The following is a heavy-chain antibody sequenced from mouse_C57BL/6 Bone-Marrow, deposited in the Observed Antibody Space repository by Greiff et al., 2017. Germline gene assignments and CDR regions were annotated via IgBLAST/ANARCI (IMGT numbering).Heavy chain of an antibody. CDR2: IYPGNSDT. J-gene: IGHJ2*01. CDR1: GYTFTSYW. CDR3: TREGYDGYPFDY. Sequence: EVQLQQSGTVLARPGASVKMSCKTSGYTFTSYWMHWVKQRPGQGLEWIGAIYPGNSDTSSNQKFKGKAKLTAVTSASTAYMELSSLTNEDSAVYYCTREGYDGYPFDYWGQGTTLTVSS. D-gene: IGHD2-3*01. V-gene: IGHV1-5*01.